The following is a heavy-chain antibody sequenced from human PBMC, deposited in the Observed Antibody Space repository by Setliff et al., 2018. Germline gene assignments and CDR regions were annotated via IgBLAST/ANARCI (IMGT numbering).Heavy chain of an antibody. CDR1: GYTFTGYY. D-gene: IGHD2-8*01. J-gene: IGHJ4*02. CDR2: INPNSGGT. V-gene: IGHV1-2*04. Sequence: ASVKVSCKASGYTFTGYYMHWVRQAPGQGLEWMGRINPNSGGTNYAQKFQGWVTMTRDTSISTAYMELSRLRSDDTAVYYCARGAAYCTNGVCDRNYFDYWGQGTLVTAPQ. CDR3: ARGAAYCTNGVCDRNYFDY.